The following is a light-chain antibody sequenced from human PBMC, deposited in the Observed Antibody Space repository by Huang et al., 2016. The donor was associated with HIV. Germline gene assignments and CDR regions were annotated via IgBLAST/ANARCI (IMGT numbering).Light chain of an antibody. CDR2: STS. V-gene: IGKV1-NL1*01. Sequence: DIQMTQSPSSLSAFVGDTVTITCRASRGISNSVAWYQQKPGKAPKLLLYSTSRLESGVPSRFRGGGSGTDYTLTINSLQPDDFATYYCQQYYTSPTFGQGSKVEIK. J-gene: IGKJ1*01. CDR1: RGISNS. CDR3: QQYYTSPT.